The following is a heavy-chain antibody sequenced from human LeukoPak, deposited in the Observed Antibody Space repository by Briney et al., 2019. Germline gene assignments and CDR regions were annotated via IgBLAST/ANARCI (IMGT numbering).Heavy chain of an antibody. Sequence: ATVKVSCKASGYTFTSHGISWVRQAPGQGLEWMGWINPNSGDTNYAQKFQGRVTMTRDTSISTAYMELSRLRSDDTAVYYCAREVPTYSSSYNWFDPWGQGTLVTVSS. CDR1: GYTFTSHG. CDR3: AREVPTYSSSYNWFDP. V-gene: IGHV1-2*02. CDR2: INPNSGDT. J-gene: IGHJ5*02. D-gene: IGHD6-6*01.